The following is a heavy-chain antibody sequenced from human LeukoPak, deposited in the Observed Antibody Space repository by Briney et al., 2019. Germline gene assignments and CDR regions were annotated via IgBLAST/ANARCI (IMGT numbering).Heavy chain of an antibody. Sequence: SETLSLTCTVSGGSISGNDYYWAWIRQSPGKGPEWIGSIYYSGSTYYNPSLRSRVTISVDMPKNQFSLKLISMTAADTAVYYCARQYYATRGGDSWGQRTLVAVSS. V-gene: IGHV4-39*01. D-gene: IGHD2/OR15-2a*01. J-gene: IGHJ4*02. CDR3: ARQYYATRGGDS. CDR2: IYYSGST. CDR1: GGSISGNDYY.